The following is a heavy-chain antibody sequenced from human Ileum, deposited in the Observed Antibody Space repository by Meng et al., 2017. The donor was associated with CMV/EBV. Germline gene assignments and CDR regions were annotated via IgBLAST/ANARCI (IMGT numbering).Heavy chain of an antibody. V-gene: IGHV3-15*01. CDR1: GFSFGGAW. D-gene: IGHD3-22*01. J-gene: IGHJ4*02. Sequence: GESLKISCAASGFSFGGAWMTWVRQTPGKGLEWVAHIKSKNDRETIHYAAPVSGRFTISRDDFESTLYLQMNSLKSEDTAVYYCGADLPDSSGRYPVDYWGQGTLVTVSS. CDR2: IKSKNDRETI. CDR3: GADLPDSSGRYPVDY.